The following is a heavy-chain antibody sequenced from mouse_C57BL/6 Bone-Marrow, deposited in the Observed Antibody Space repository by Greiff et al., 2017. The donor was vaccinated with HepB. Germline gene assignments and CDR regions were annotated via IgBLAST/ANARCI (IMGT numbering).Heavy chain of an antibody. J-gene: IGHJ2*01. CDR2: IYPGDGDT. CDR1: GYAFSSSW. V-gene: IGHV1-82*01. Sequence: QVQLQQSGPELVKPGASVKISCKASGYAFSSSWMNWVKQRPGKGLEWIGRIYPGDGDTNYNGKFKGKATLTADKSSSTAYMQLSSLTSEDSAVYFCARWYDYYYFDYWGQGTTLTVSS. D-gene: IGHD2-4*01. CDR3: ARWYDYYYFDY.